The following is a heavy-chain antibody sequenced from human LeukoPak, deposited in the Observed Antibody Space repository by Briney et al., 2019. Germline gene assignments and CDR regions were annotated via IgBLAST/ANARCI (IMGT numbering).Heavy chain of an antibody. CDR3: ARDGGAAAGTNWFDP. CDR2: IYHSGST. Sequence: PSETLSLTCAVSGGSISSSNWWSWVRQPPGKGLEWIGEIYHSGSTNYNPSLKSRVTISVDKSKNQFSLKLSSVTAADTAVYYCARDGGAAAGTNWFDPWGQGTLVTVSS. J-gene: IGHJ5*02. CDR1: GGSISSSNW. D-gene: IGHD6-13*01. V-gene: IGHV4-4*02.